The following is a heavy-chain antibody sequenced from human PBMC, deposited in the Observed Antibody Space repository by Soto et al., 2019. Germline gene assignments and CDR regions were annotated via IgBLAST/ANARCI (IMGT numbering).Heavy chain of an antibody. V-gene: IGHV2-5*02. J-gene: IGHJ4*02. D-gene: IGHD3-10*01. CDR2: IYWDDDK. CDR1: GFSLSTSGVG. Sequence: SGPTLVNPTQTLTLTCTFSGFSLSTSGVGVGWIRQPPGKALEWLALIYWDDDKRYSPSLKSRLTITKDTSKNQVVLTMTNMDPVDTATYYCSHYSLPYGSGSYIADYWGQGTLVTVSS. CDR3: SHYSLPYGSGSYIADY.